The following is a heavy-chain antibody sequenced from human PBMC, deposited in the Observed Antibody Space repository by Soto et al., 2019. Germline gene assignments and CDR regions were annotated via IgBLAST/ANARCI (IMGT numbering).Heavy chain of an antibody. Sequence: QLQLQESGPGLVKPSETLSLTCTVSGGSISSSSYYWGWIRQPPGKGLEWIGSIYYSGSTYYNPSLKGRVTVSVATSKTQFSRELSSVTAADTAVYYCARPDYGGKGRGFDYWGQGTLVTVSS. J-gene: IGHJ4*02. CDR2: IYYSGST. CDR3: ARPDYGGKGRGFDY. CDR1: GGSISSSSYY. V-gene: IGHV4-39*01. D-gene: IGHD4-17*01.